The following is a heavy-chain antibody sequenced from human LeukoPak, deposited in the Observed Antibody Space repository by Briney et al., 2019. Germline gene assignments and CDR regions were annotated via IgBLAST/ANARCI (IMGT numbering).Heavy chain of an antibody. CDR1: GYTFTGYY. V-gene: IGHV1-2*02. D-gene: IGHD3-22*01. CDR3: ARESSLSGYSSDAFDI. CDR2: INPNNGGT. J-gene: IGHJ3*02. Sequence: ASVKVSCKASGYTFTGYYMHWVRQAPGPGLEWMGWINPNNGGTNYAQKFQGRVTMTRDTSISTAYMELSRLRSDDTAVYYCARESSLSGYSSDAFDIWGQGTMVTVSS.